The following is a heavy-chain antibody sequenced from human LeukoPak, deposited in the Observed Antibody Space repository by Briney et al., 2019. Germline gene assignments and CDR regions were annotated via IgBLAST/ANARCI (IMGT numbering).Heavy chain of an antibody. CDR2: INQEGNDK. V-gene: IGHV3-7*03. D-gene: IGHD2-21*01. CDR3: VVTRTRGDH. Sequence: GGSLRLSCVASGFTFRNYWMTWVRQAPGKGLEWVANINQEGNDKYYVDSVKGRFTISRDNTKNSLFLQMNSLRAGDTAVYYCVVTRTRGDHWGQGTLVTVSS. J-gene: IGHJ1*01. CDR1: GFTFRNYW.